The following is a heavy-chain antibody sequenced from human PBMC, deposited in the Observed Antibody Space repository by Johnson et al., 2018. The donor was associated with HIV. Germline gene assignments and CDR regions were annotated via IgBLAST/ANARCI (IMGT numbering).Heavy chain of an antibody. J-gene: IGHJ3*02. V-gene: IGHV3-30*19. CDR2: ISYDGSNK. D-gene: IGHD6-13*01. CDR3: ARGNTWYSSYDALDI. Sequence: VQVVESGGGVVQPGRSLRLSCAASGFTFSSYGMHWVRQAPGKGLEWVAVISYDGSNKYYADSVKGRFSISRDNSKNMLYLQMNSLRAEDTAVYYCARGNTWYSSYDALDIWGQGTMVTVSS. CDR1: GFTFSSYG.